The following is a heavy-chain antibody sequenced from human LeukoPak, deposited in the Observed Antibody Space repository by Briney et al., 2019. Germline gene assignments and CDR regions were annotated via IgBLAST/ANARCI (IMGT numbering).Heavy chain of an antibody. D-gene: IGHD2-15*01. CDR3: AREKGVRLVAGPQYIWFNP. Sequence: ASLKVSCKASGGTFSSYAISWVRQTPGQRLEWMGRIIPLLGIANYAQKFQGRVTITADKSTSTAYMELSSLRSEDTAVYYCAREKGVRLVAGPQYIWFNPCGQGTLVTVSS. CDR1: GGTFSSYA. CDR2: IIPLLGIA. V-gene: IGHV1-69*04. J-gene: IGHJ5*02.